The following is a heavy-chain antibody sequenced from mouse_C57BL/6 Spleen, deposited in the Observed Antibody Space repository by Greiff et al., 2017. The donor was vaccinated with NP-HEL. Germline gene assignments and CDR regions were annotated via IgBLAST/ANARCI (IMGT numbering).Heavy chain of an antibody. Sequence: VQLQESGAELVRPGASVKLSCKASGYTFTDYYINWVKQRPGQGLEWIARIYPGSGNTYYNEKFKGKATLTAEKSSSTAYMQLSSLTSEDSAVYFCARDDLGRYFDVWGTGTTVTVSS. CDR3: ARDDLGRYFDV. J-gene: IGHJ1*03. V-gene: IGHV1-76*01. CDR2: IYPGSGNT. D-gene: IGHD4-1*01. CDR1: GYTFTDYY.